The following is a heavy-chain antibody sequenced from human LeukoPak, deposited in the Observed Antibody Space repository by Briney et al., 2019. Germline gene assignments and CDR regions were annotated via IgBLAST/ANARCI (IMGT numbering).Heavy chain of an antibody. J-gene: IGHJ4*02. CDR1: GYTFTSYD. CDR3: ARTGFLEWLYNDY. CDR2: ISGHTGNT. Sequence: ASVKGSCKAFGYTFTSYDIHWVRQATGQGLEWMGWISGHTGNTHYAQSLQGRITVTTDTPTSTAYMELRSLRSDDTAVYYCARTGFLEWLYNDYWGQGTPVTVSS. D-gene: IGHD3-3*01. V-gene: IGHV1-18*01.